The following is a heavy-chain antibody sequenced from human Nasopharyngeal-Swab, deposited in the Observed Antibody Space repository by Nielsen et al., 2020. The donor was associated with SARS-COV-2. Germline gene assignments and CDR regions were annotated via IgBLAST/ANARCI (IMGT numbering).Heavy chain of an antibody. Sequence: SETLSLTCTVSGGSISSYYWSWIRQPAGKGLEWIGRIYTSGSTNYNPSLKSRVTMSVDTSKNQFPLKLSSVTAADTAVYYCARDGQSIAARRGGIYYYYGMDVWGQGTTVTVSS. CDR2: IYTSGST. V-gene: IGHV4-4*07. J-gene: IGHJ6*02. CDR1: GGSISSYY. CDR3: ARDGQSIAARRGGIYYYYGMDV. D-gene: IGHD6-6*01.